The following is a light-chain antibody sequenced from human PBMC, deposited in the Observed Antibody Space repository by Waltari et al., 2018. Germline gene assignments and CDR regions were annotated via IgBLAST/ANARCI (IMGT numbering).Light chain of an antibody. CDR2: SAS. J-gene: IGKJ4*01. CDR1: QSVSNNF. V-gene: IGKV3-20*01. CDR3: QQFHTSPRT. Sequence: RAGQSVSNNFLAWYQQRPGQTPRLLIYSASSRATGIPGRFSGSGSGTDFTLTITRLEPEDAAVYYCQQFHTSPRTFGGGTKVEVK.